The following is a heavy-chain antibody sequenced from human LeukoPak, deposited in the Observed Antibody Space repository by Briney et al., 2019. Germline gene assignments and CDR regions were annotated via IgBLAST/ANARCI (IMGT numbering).Heavy chain of an antibody. V-gene: IGHV4-4*02. J-gene: IGHJ6*03. CDR3: ARASPYYYDSSGPKITNYYYYYMDV. Sequence: SETLSLTCAVSGGSISSSNWWSWVRQPPGKGLEWIGEIYHSGSTNYNPSLKSRVTISVDKSKNQFSLKLSSVTAADTAVYYCARASPYYYDSSGPKITNYYYYYMDVWGKGTTVTISS. CDR1: GGSISSSNW. CDR2: IYHSGST. D-gene: IGHD3-22*01.